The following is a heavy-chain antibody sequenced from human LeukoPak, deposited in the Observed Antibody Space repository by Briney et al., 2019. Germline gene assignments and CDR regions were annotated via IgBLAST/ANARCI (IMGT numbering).Heavy chain of an antibody. V-gene: IGHV4-59*08. D-gene: IGHD2-15*01. CDR3: ARHECGGSCYPEDY. CDR1: GGSTSNYY. Sequence: SETLSPTCTVSGGSTSNYYWSWIRQSPGKGLEWIGYIYYTGNTNYNPSLESRVIISVDTSKNQFSLKLSSVTAADTAVYYCARHECGGSCYPEDYWGQGTLVTVSS. CDR2: IYYTGNT. J-gene: IGHJ4*02.